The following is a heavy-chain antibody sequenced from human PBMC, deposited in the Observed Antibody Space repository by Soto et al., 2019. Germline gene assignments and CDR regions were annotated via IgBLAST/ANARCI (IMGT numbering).Heavy chain of an antibody. CDR2: INSDGSST. CDR3: ARVECSGGSCYSIDF. V-gene: IGHV3-74*01. CDR1: GFTFCSYW. J-gene: IGHJ4*02. D-gene: IGHD2-15*01. Sequence: GGSLRLSCAASGFTFCSYWMHWVRQAPGKGLVWVSRINSDGSSTTYADSVKGRFTISRDNAKNTLYLQMNSLRAEDTAVYFCARVECSGGSCYSIDFWGQGTLVTVSS.